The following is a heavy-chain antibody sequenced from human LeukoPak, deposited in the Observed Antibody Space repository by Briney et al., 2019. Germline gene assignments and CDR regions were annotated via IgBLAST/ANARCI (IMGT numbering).Heavy chain of an antibody. CDR3: AKDHPSLKFDY. CDR2: ISYDGSNK. J-gene: IGHJ4*02. Sequence: GGSLRLSCAASGFTFGSYGMHWVRQAPGKGLEWVAVISYDGSNKYYADSVKGRFTISRDNSKNTLYLQMNSLRAEDTAVYYCAKDHPSLKFDYWGQGTLVTVSS. CDR1: GFTFGSYG. V-gene: IGHV3-30*18.